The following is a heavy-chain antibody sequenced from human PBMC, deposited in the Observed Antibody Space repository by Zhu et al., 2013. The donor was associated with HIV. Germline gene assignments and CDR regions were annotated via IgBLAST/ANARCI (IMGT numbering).Heavy chain of an antibody. CDR3: ARDRGGGSYSKPDY. Sequence: QVQLVQSGAEVKKPGSSVKVSCKASGGTFSSYTISWVRQAPGQGLEWMGRIIPILGIANYAQKFQGRVTITADESTSTAYMELSSLRSEDTAVYYCARDRGGGSYSKPDYWGQGTLVTVSS. V-gene: IGHV1-69*08. CDR2: IIPILGIA. D-gene: IGHD1-26*01. CDR1: GGTFSSYT. J-gene: IGHJ4*02.